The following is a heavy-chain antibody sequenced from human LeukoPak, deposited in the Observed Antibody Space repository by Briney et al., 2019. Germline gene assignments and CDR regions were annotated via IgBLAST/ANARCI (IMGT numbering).Heavy chain of an antibody. CDR2: ISAYNGNT. Sequence: GASVKVSCKASGYTFTSYGISWVRQAPGQGLEWMGWISAYNGNTNYAQKLQGRVTMTTDTSTSTAYMELRRLRSDDTAVYYCARDPGGRRMAAKGAFDIWGQGTMVTVSS. D-gene: IGHD1-26*01. J-gene: IGHJ3*02. V-gene: IGHV1-18*01. CDR1: GYTFTSYG. CDR3: ARDPGGRRMAAKGAFDI.